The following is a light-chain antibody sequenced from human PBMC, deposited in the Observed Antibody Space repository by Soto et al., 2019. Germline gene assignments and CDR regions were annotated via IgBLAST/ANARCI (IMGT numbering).Light chain of an antibody. CDR1: QSLDNRH. Sequence: EIVLTQSPGTLSLSPGERATLSCRASQSLDNRHLAWYQHKPGQTPRVLIYGASNRPTGIPVRFSGSGSGTDFTLTISRLEPEAFAVYYCQQYSISKWTFGQGTKVEMK. V-gene: IGKV3-20*01. CDR2: GAS. J-gene: IGKJ1*01. CDR3: QQYSISKWT.